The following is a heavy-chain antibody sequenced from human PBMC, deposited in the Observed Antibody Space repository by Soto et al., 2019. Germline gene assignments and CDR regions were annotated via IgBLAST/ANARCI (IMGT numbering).Heavy chain of an antibody. V-gene: IGHV1-69*17. J-gene: IGHJ5*01. CDR2: IIPIYGIS. D-gene: IGHD2-15*01. CDR3: ARDLGGCSAGSCRYNWLDS. CDR1: GATFTNYA. Sequence: QVQLVQSGAEVKKPGSSVKVSCKASGATFTNYAISWVRQAPGQGLEWMGGIIPIYGISHYAQKFQDRVTITADTSTSTADMELSSLRPEDTAVYYCARDLGGCSAGSCRYNWLDSWGQGTLVTVSS.